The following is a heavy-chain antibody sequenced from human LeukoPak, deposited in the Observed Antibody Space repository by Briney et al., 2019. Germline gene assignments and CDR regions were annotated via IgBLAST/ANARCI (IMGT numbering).Heavy chain of an antibody. CDR3: ARSSPTYYLDSSGYYYGDY. J-gene: IGHJ4*02. CDR1: AYSFTDYY. D-gene: IGHD3-22*01. V-gene: IGHV1-2*06. Sequence: ASVKVSCKASAYSFTDYYIHWVRQAPGQGLEWMGRTNPNTGVTDYAQIFKGRVTMTRDTSISTAYMELSRLGSDDTAVYYCARSSPTYYLDSSGYYYGDYWGQGTLVTVSS. CDR2: TNPNTGVT.